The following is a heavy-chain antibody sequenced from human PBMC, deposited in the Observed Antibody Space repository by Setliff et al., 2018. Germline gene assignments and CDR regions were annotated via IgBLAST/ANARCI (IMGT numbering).Heavy chain of an antibody. D-gene: IGHD2-15*01. Sequence: ASVKVSCKTSGYNFITLGINWVRQAPGQGLEWVGWISPYSGKTDYAQKFQDRVIMTIDSATTTAYMELKTLRSDDTAVYYCARGRGPDIVVTIPGDYWGQG. CDR1: GYNFITLG. CDR3: ARGRGPDIVVTIPGDY. J-gene: IGHJ4*02. V-gene: IGHV1-18*01. CDR2: ISPYSGKT.